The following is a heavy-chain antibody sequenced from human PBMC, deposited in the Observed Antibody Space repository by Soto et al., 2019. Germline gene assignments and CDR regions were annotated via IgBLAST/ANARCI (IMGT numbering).Heavy chain of an antibody. Sequence: GGSLRLSCAASGFTFNSYWMHWVRQAPGKGLVWVSRINNDGSITNYVDSVEGRFTISRDNSKNTLYLQMNNLRAEDTALYYCAKGPIFGVENIYDYWGQGTLVTVSS. V-gene: IGHV3-74*01. D-gene: IGHD3-3*01. J-gene: IGHJ4*02. CDR3: AKGPIFGVENIYDY. CDR2: INNDGSIT. CDR1: GFTFNSYW.